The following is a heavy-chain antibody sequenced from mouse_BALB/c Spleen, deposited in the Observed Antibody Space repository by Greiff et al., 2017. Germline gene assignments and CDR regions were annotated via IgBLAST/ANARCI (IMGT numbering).Heavy chain of an antibody. J-gene: IGHJ4*01. CDR1: GFTFSSYA. D-gene: IGHD2-10*02. Sequence: EGKLVESGGGLVKPGGSLKLSCAASGFTFSSYAMSWVRQTPEKRLEWVATISSGGSYTYYPDSVKGRFTISRDNAKNTLYLQMSSLRSEDTAMYYCARQKYGNAMDYWGQGTSVTVSS. CDR2: ISSGGSYT. CDR3: ARQKYGNAMDY. V-gene: IGHV5-9-3*01.